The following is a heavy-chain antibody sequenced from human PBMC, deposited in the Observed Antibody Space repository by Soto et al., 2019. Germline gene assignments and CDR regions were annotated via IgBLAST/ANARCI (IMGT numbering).Heavy chain of an antibody. D-gene: IGHD3-22*01. Sequence: GGSLRLSCAASGFTFSSYAMSCVRQAPGEGLEWVSAISGSGGGTYYADSVKGRFTISRDNSKKTLYLQMNSLRGEDTAVYYCAKDTDILVVITYFDYWGQGT. CDR3: AKDTDILVVITYFDY. CDR2: ISGSGGGT. V-gene: IGHV3-23*01. CDR1: GFTFSSYA. J-gene: IGHJ4*02.